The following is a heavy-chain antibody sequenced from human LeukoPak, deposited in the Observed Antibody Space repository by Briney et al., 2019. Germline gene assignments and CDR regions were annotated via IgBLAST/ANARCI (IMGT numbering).Heavy chain of an antibody. CDR3: ARDYGGNSGLDC. CDR1: VYSFTSNG. D-gene: IGHD4-23*01. V-gene: IGHV1-18*01. CDR2: ISGYNGNK. J-gene: IGHJ4*02. Sequence: ASVKVSCKASVYSFTSNGISWVRQAPGQGLEWMGWISGYNGNKNRARKFQGRVIMTTDTSTSTAYMDLRSLTSDDTAVYYCARDYGGNSGLDCWGQGTLVTVSS.